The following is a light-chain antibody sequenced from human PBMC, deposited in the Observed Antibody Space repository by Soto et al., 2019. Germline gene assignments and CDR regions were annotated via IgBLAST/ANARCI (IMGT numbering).Light chain of an antibody. CDR2: GAS. V-gene: IGKV3-15*01. CDR3: QQYNTWLWT. J-gene: IGKJ1*01. Sequence: EVVMTQSPATLSVSPGERVTLSCRASQSINAHLAWYQQKPGQAPXLXXXGASTRATGIPARFSGSGFGTEFILTISSLQSEDFAVYYCQQYNTWLWTFGQGTKVEIQ. CDR1: QSINAH.